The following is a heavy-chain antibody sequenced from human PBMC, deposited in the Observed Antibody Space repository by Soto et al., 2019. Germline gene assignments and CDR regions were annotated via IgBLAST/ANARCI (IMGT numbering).Heavy chain of an antibody. D-gene: IGHD5-12*01. V-gene: IGHV4-59*01. Sequence: QVQLQESGPGLVRPSETLSLTCSVSGGSISNYYWNWIRQPPGKGLEWIGYVYYSGSTHFHPSLKSRVTISVDTSKNHFSLNLSSVTAADAAIYYCARAVNSGYPDTFDIWGQGTRVTVAS. J-gene: IGHJ3*02. CDR3: ARAVNSGYPDTFDI. CDR1: GGSISNYY. CDR2: VYYSGST.